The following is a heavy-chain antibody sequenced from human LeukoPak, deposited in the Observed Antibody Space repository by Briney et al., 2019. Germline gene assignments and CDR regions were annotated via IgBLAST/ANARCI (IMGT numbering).Heavy chain of an antibody. J-gene: IGHJ6*02. CDR1: GYTFSNYD. Sequence: ASVKVSCKASGYTFSNYDINWVRQATGQGLEWMGWMNPNSANAGYAQKFQGRVTMTRNTSINTAYMELSSLTSEDTAVYYCARGGTRYCTSTSFSDYHYYGMDVWGPGTTVTVSS. D-gene: IGHD2-2*01. CDR2: MNPNSANA. CDR3: ARGGTRYCTSTSFSDYHYYGMDV. V-gene: IGHV1-8*01.